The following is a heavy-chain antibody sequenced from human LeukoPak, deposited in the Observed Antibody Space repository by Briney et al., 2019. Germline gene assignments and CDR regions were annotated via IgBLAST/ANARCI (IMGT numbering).Heavy chain of an antibody. D-gene: IGHD3-10*01. CDR3: AKMKDYYGSGSYSHYFDY. J-gene: IGHJ4*02. Sequence: ASVKVSCKASGYTFTGYYMHWVRQAPGQGLEWMGWINPNSGGTNYAQKFQGRVTMTRDTSISTAYMELSRLRSDDTAVYYCAKMKDYYGSGSYSHYFDYWGQGTLVTVSS. CDR2: INPNSGGT. V-gene: IGHV1-2*02. CDR1: GYTFTGYY.